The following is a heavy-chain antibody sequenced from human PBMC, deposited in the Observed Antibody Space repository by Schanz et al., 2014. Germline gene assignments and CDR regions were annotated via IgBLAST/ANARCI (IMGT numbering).Heavy chain of an antibody. V-gene: IGHV3-15*01. CDR1: GFTFSNTW. D-gene: IGHD3-3*01. CDR3: TTVERITIFEVVPYYYYYMDV. Sequence: EVQLVESGGGLVKPGGSLRLSCAASGFTFSNTWMNWVRQPPGKGLEWIGRIKSKIDGGTTDYAAPVKGRFIISRDDSKNTLYLQMNSLKTEDTAVYYCTTVERITIFEVVPYYYYYMDVWGKGTTVTVSS. J-gene: IGHJ6*03. CDR2: IKSKIDGGTT.